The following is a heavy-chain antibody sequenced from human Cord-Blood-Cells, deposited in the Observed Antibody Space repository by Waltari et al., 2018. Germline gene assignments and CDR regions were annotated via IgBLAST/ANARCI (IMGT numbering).Heavy chain of an antibody. CDR2: IYYSGRT. CDR3: ARDRGSGSYDY. Sequence: QVQLQESGPGLVKPSETLSLTCTVSGGSISSHYWSWIRQPPGKGLEWIGYIYYSGRTNCNPSLRRRVTISVDTSKNQFSLKLSSVTAADTAVYYCARDRGSGSYDYWGQGTLVTVSS. J-gene: IGHJ4*02. CDR1: GGSISSHY. D-gene: IGHD3-10*01. V-gene: IGHV4-59*11.